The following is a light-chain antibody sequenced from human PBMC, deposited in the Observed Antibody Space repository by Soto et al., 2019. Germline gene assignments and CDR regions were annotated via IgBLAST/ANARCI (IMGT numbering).Light chain of an antibody. V-gene: IGLV2-11*01. CDR2: DVS. CDR1: SGDVGGYNF. CDR3: CSYGGSYTWV. J-gene: IGLJ2*01. Sequence: QSVLTQPRSVSGSPGQSVTISRTGTSGDVGGYNFVSWYQQHPGKVPTLVIFDVSHRPSGVPDRFSGSKSGNTASLTISGLQAEDEADYYCCSYGGSYTWVFGGGTKLTVL.